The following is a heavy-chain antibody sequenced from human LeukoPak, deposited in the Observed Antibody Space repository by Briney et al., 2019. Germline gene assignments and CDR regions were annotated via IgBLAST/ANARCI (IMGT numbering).Heavy chain of an antibody. CDR1: GGSISSGDYY. D-gene: IGHD2-15*01. V-gene: IGHV4-30-4*01. J-gene: IGHJ3*02. CDR3: ARAGCSGGSCHDAFDI. CDR2: IYYSGST. Sequence: SETLSLTCTVSGGSISSGDYYWSWLRQPPGKGLEWIGYIYYSGSTYYNPSLKSRVTISVDTSKNQFSLKLSSVTAADTAVYYCARAGCSGGSCHDAFDIWGQGTMVTVSS.